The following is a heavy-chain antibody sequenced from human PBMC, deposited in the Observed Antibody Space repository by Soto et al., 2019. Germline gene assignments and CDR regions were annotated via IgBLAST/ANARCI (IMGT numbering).Heavy chain of an antibody. D-gene: IGHD2-21*02. V-gene: IGHV1-69*01. J-gene: IGHJ6*02. CDR3: ARDDATYCGGDCYRYFFYGLDV. Sequence: QVQLVQSGAEVKKPGSSVKISCKASGGTFINHAFSWVRQAPGQGLEWMGGIIPMFGTADYSQKFQGRVTITADESTTTAHRKLSSLRSDDSAVYYCARDDATYCGGDCYRYFFYGLDVWGQGTTVTVSS. CDR2: IIPMFGTA. CDR1: GGTFINHA.